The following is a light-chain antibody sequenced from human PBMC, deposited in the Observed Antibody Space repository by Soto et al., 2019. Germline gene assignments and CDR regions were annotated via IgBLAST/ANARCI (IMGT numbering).Light chain of an antibody. CDR2: DVN. V-gene: IGLV2-11*01. Sequence: QSALTQPRSVSGSPGQSVTISCTGTSSDVGAYDHVSWYQQHPGKAPKLMIHDVNQRPSGVPDRLSGSKSGNTASLTISGLQAEDEADYYCCSFAAMSGYVFGTGTQVTVL. CDR1: SSDVGAYDH. J-gene: IGLJ1*01. CDR3: CSFAAMSGYV.